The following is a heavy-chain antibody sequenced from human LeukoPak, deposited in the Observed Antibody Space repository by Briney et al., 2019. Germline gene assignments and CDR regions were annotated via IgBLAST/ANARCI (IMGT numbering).Heavy chain of an antibody. D-gene: IGHD3-22*01. V-gene: IGHV3-21*01. CDR2: ISSSSSYI. J-gene: IGHJ3*02. CDR3: ARGRNHYCDSSGYYPRAFDI. Sequence: GGSLRLSCAASGFTFSSYSMNWVRQAPGKGLEWVSSISSSSSYIYYADSVKGRFTISRDNAKNSLYLQMNSLRAEDTAVYYCARGRNHYCDSSGYYPRAFDIWGQGTMVTVSS. CDR1: GFTFSSYS.